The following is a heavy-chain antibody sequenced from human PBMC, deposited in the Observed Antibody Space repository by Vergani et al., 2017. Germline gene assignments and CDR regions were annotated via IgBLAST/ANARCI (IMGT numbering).Heavy chain of an antibody. CDR3: ARVGGDYGGTYFDY. J-gene: IGHJ4*02. V-gene: IGHV4-61*02. Sequence: QVQLQESGPGLVKPSQTLSLTCTVSGGSISSGSYYWSWIRQPAGKGLEWIGRIYTSGSTNYNPSLKSRVTISVDTSKNQFSLKLSAVTAADTAVYYWARVGGDYGGTYFDYWGQGTLVTVSS. D-gene: IGHD4-23*01. CDR2: IYTSGST. CDR1: GGSISSGSYY.